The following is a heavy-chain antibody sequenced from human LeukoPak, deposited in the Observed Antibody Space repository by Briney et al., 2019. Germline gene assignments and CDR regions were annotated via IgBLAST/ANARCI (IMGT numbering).Heavy chain of an antibody. Sequence: QTGTSLRLSCAAPGFTFSSYGMHWVRQAPGKGLEWVAFIRYDGSNKYYADSVKGRFTISRDNSKNTLYLQMNSLRAEDTAVYYCACEPSTVTRPSWDWGQGTLVTVSS. CDR2: IRYDGSNK. J-gene: IGHJ4*02. D-gene: IGHD4-17*01. CDR1: GFTFSSYG. V-gene: IGHV3-30*02. CDR3: ACEPSTVTRPSWD.